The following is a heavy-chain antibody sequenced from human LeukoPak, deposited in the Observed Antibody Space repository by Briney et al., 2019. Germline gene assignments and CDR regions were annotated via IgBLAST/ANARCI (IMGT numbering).Heavy chain of an antibody. D-gene: IGHD2-21*02. Sequence: SETLSLTCTVSGGSISSYYWSWIRQPPGKGLEWIGYIYYSGNTNYNPSLKSRVTISVDTSKNQFSLKLSSVTAADTAVYYCARGVVTFDYWGQGTLVTVSS. V-gene: IGHV4-59*01. CDR3: ARGVVTFDY. CDR2: IYYSGNT. CDR1: GGSISSYY. J-gene: IGHJ4*02.